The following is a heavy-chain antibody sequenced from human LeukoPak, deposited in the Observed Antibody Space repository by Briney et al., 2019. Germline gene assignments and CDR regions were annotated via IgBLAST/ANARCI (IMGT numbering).Heavy chain of an antibody. Sequence: KSSETLSLTCTVSGGSISAYFWSWIRQPPGKGLEWVGYISHRGDTNYSPSLKSRVTISVDTSKNQISLNLGSVTAADTAVYYCARPNYESRGHDAFDIWGRGTMVTVSS. V-gene: IGHV4-59*08. J-gene: IGHJ3*02. CDR3: ARPNYESRGHDAFDI. D-gene: IGHD3-22*01. CDR1: GGSISAYF. CDR2: ISHRGDT.